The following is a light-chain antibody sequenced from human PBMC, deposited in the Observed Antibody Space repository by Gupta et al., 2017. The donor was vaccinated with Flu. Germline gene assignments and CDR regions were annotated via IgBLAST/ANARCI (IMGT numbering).Light chain of an antibody. CDR3: SSYSSLGLVV. CDR2: DVY. Sequence: SITIPCTGSRTDVGGYNWVDWYQQHPGKAPKLLISDVYNRPSGVSNRFSGSKSGYTASRTIFGLQVEDEAYYFCSSYSSLGLVVFGGGTELTVL. CDR1: RTDVGGYNW. J-gene: IGLJ3*02. V-gene: IGLV2-14*03.